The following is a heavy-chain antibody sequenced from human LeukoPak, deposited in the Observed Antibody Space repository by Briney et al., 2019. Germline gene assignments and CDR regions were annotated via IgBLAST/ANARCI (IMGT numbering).Heavy chain of an antibody. Sequence: GESLKISCKGSGYSFTSYWIGWVRQMPGKGLEWMGIIYPGDSDTRYSPSFQGQVTISADKSISTAYLQWSSLKASDTAMYYCARRGDCGGDCEGRGAFDIWGQGTMVTVSS. D-gene: IGHD2-21*02. J-gene: IGHJ3*02. CDR2: IYPGDSDT. CDR3: ARRGDCGGDCEGRGAFDI. CDR1: GYSFTSYW. V-gene: IGHV5-51*01.